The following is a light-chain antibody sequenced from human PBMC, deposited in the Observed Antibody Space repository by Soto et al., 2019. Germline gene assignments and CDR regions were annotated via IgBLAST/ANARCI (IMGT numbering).Light chain of an antibody. J-gene: IGKJ1*01. CDR1: QGISSY. CDR2: AAS. CDR3: QQLNSYPPT. V-gene: IGKV1-9*01. Sequence: DIQLTQSPSFLSASVGDRVTITCRASQGISSYLAWYQQKPGKAPRLLIYAASTLQSGVPSRFSGSGSGTEFPPTISSLQPEYFATYYCQQLNSYPPTFGQGTKVEIK.